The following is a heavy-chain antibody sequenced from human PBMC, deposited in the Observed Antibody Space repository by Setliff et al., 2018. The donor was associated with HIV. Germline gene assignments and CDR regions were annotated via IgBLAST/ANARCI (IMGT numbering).Heavy chain of an antibody. CDR2: IFYDGSNK. V-gene: IGHV3-33*06. Sequence: AGGSLRLSCAASGFTFSTYGMHWVRQAPGKGLEWVAIIFYDGSNKYYADSVKGRFTISRDNSKNTLYLQMNSLRAEDTAVYYCAKHFLLWSNAFHIWGQGTMVTVSS. CDR1: GFTFSTYG. CDR3: AKHFLLWSNAFHI. D-gene: IGHD2-21*01. J-gene: IGHJ3*02.